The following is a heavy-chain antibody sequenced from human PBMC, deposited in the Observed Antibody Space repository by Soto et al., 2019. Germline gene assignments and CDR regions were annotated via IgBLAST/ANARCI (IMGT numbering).Heavy chain of an antibody. CDR1: GVTFSNYA. CDR2: IWSDGTNK. Sequence: QVQLVGSGGGVVQPGRSLRLSCAASGVTFSNYAMHWVRQAPGKGLERVAVIWSDGTNKYYADSVKGRFTISRDKSKNTLYLQMNSLRAEDTAVYYCARAPLTIYDTSGYYDYWGQGIQVTVSS. CDR3: ARAPLTIYDTSGYYDY. D-gene: IGHD3-22*01. J-gene: IGHJ4*02. V-gene: IGHV3-33*01.